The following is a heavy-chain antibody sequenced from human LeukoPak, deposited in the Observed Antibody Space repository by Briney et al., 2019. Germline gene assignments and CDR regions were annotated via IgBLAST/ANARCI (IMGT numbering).Heavy chain of an antibody. Sequence: SETLSLTCNVSGGSITSYYWNWIRQSPGKGLEWIGYIYYTGSTNSNPSLKSRLTISLDTSKKQFSLKLSSVTAADTAIYYCAGSYFYDGNRYFDYWGQGALVTVSS. J-gene: IGHJ4*02. D-gene: IGHD3-22*01. CDR1: GGSITSYY. CDR3: AGSYFYDGNRYFDY. V-gene: IGHV4-59*08. CDR2: IYYTGST.